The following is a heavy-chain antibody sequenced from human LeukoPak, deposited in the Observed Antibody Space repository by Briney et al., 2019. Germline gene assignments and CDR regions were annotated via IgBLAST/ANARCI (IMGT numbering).Heavy chain of an antibody. CDR2: IYTSGST. V-gene: IGHV4-4*07. Sequence: SETLSLTCTVSGGSISNYYWNWIRQPAGKGLEWIGRIYTSGSTNYNPSLKSRLTMSMDTSKNQFSLRLSSVTAADTAVYYCARGNSGSHYVEYYYGMDVWGQGTTVTVSS. CDR1: GGSISNYY. J-gene: IGHJ6*02. D-gene: IGHD1-26*01. CDR3: ARGNSGSHYVEYYYGMDV.